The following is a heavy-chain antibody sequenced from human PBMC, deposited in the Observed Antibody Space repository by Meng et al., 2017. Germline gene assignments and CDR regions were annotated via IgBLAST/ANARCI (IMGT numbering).Heavy chain of an antibody. CDR2: INSDGSST. J-gene: IGHJ4*02. CDR1: GFTFSSYW. V-gene: IGHV3-74*01. D-gene: IGHD4-17*01. CDR3: ARDGEVAFDY. Sequence: GESLKISCAVSGFTFSSYWMHWVRQAPGKGLVWVSRINSDGSSTSYADSVKGRFTISRDNAKNTLYLQMNSLRAEDTAVYYCARDGEVAFDYWGQGTLVTVSS.